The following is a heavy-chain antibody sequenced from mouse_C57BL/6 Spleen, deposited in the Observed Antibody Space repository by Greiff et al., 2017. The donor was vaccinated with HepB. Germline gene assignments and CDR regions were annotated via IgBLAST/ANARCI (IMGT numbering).Heavy chain of an antibody. CDR3: TRSGQLRAMDY. D-gene: IGHD3-1*01. CDR2: IDPETGGT. J-gene: IGHJ4*01. CDR1: GYTFTDYE. Sequence: VKVVESGAELVRPGASVTLSCKASGYTFTDYEMHWVKQTPVHGLEWIGAIDPETGGTAYNQKFKGKAILTADKSSSTAYMELRSLTSEDSAVYYCTRSGQLRAMDYWGQGTSVTVSS. V-gene: IGHV1-15*01.